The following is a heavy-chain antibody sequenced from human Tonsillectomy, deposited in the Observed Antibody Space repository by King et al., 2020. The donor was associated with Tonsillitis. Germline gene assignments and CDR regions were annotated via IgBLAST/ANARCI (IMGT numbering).Heavy chain of an antibody. J-gene: IGHJ4*02. Sequence: VQLVESGGGLVQPGESLRLSCAASGFTFSSSAVSWVRQAPGMGLEWVSTISRRGDYIYYADSVKGRLTISRDNSKNTVYVQMNSLRADDTAVYYCAIGGNSDFDYWGQGTLVTVSS. CDR3: AIGGNSDFDY. CDR2: ISRRGDYI. V-gene: IGHV3-23*04. CDR1: GFTFSSSA. D-gene: IGHD4-23*01.